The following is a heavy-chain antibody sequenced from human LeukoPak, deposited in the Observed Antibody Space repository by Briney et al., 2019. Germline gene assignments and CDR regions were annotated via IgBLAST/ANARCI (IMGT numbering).Heavy chain of an antibody. J-gene: IGHJ6*03. Sequence: GGSLRLSCAASGFTFSSYGMSWVRQAPGKGLEWVSAISGSGGSTYYADSVKGRFTISRDNSKNTLYLQMNSLRAEDTAVYYCARVPDYYGSGSYLYYMDVWGKGTTVTVSS. CDR1: GFTFSSYG. CDR2: ISGSGGST. D-gene: IGHD3-10*01. CDR3: ARVPDYYGSGSYLYYMDV. V-gene: IGHV3-23*01.